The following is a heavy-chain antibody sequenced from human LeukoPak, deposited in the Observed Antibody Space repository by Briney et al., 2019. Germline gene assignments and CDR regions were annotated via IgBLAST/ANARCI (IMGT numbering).Heavy chain of an antibody. D-gene: IGHD3-22*01. CDR1: GGTFSSYA. CDR2: IIPIFGTA. CDR3: AREGYYDSSGSLDY. Sequence: GASVKVSCKASGGTFSSYAFSWVRQAPGQGLEWMGGIIPIFGTANYAQKFQGRVTITAEESTSTDYMELSSMRSEDTTVYYCAREGYYDSSGSLDYWGQGTLVTVSS. J-gene: IGHJ4*02. V-gene: IGHV1-69*13.